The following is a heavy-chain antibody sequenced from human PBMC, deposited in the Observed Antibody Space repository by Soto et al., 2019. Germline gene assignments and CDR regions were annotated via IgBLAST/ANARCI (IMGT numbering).Heavy chain of an antibody. J-gene: IGHJ6*02. CDR1: GGSISNGGYS. Sequence: SETLSLTCAVSGGSISNGGYSLRWIRQPPGKGLEWIGYINHSGSTNYNPSLKSRVTISVDTSKNQFSLKLSSVTAADTAVYYCARGEILAAAGKSYYYYGMDVWGQGTTVTVSS. CDR3: ARGEILAAAGKSYYYYGMDV. CDR2: INHSGST. V-gene: IGHV4-30-2*01. D-gene: IGHD6-13*01.